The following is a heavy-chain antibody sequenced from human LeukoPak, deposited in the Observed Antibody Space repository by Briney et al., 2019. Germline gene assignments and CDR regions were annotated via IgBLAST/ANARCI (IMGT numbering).Heavy chain of an antibody. Sequence: GASVNLSRNCSVYTFTINGINWVRHAPRQGLEWIGLISAYNGNTNYAHKLQGRVTMTKDTCPRTAYMELRSLTSDDTAVCYCAKAQWLHCSVEDAFDIWGEGTMVTVSS. V-gene: IGHV1-18*01. CDR1: VYTFTING. CDR2: ISAYNGNT. CDR3: AKAQWLHCSVEDAFDI. D-gene: IGHD6-19*01. J-gene: IGHJ3*02.